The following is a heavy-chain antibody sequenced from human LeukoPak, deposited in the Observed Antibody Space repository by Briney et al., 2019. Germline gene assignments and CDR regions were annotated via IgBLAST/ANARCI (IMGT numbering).Heavy chain of an antibody. J-gene: IGHJ6*03. Sequence: GGSLRLSCAASGFTFSSYGMHWVRQAPGKGLEWVSNISGSGSGGSTYYADSVKGRFTISRDNAKNTLYLQMNSLRAEDTAVYYCARGWGMDGYDYVWGSYFMDVWGKGTTVTVSS. CDR3: ARGWGMDGYDYVWGSYFMDV. CDR2: ISGSGSGGST. D-gene: IGHD3-16*01. CDR1: GFTFSSYG. V-gene: IGHV3-23*01.